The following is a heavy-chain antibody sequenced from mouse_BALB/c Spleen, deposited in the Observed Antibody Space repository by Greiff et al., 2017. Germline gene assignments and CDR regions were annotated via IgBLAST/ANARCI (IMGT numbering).Heavy chain of an antibody. CDR3: ARSGLEGYAMDY. V-gene: IGHV3-2*02. D-gene: IGHD3-1*01. CDR2: ISYSGST. Sequence: VQLKESGPGLVKPSPSLSLTCTVTGYSFTSDYVWYWIRQFPGNQLEWMGYISYSGSTSYNPSLKSRISITRDTSKNQFFLQLNSVTTEDTATYYCARSGLEGYAMDYWGQGTSVTVSS. J-gene: IGHJ4*01. CDR1: GYSFTSDYV.